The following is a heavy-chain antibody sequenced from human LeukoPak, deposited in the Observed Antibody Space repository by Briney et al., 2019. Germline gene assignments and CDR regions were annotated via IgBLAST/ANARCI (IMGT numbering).Heavy chain of an antibody. V-gene: IGHV6-1*01. Sequence: SQTLSLTCAISGDSVSSNSAAWNWIRQSPSRGLEWLGRTYYRSKWYNDYAVSVKSRITINPDTSKNQFSLQLDSVTPEVTAVYYCCHSLSGRTGAFDIWGRGTVVTVSS. CDR1: GDSVSSNSAA. CDR2: TYYRSKWYN. D-gene: IGHD2-21*01. CDR3: CHSLSGRTGAFDI. J-gene: IGHJ3*02.